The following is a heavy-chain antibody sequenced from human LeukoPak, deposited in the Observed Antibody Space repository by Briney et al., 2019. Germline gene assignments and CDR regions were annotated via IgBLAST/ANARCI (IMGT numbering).Heavy chain of an antibody. CDR1: GFAFASYT. CDR3: ARESSRGYKFDP. J-gene: IGHJ5*02. CDR2: ISPGGDDT. Sequence: GGSLRLSCAASGFAFASYTMTWVRQAPGEGLEWVSAISPGGDDTYYADSVKGRFTISRDNSKNTLYLQMNSLRAEDTAVYYCARESSRGYKFDPWGQGTLVTVSS. V-gene: IGHV3-23*01. D-gene: IGHD5-12*01.